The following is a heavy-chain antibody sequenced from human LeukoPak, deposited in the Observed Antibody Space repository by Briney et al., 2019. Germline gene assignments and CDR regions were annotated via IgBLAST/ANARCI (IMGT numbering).Heavy chain of an antibody. CDR3: AKVRQVGYYGSGSYSHYLDY. V-gene: IGHV3-23*01. J-gene: IGHJ4*02. Sequence: PGGSLRLSCAASGFTFSSYAMSWVRQAPGKGLEWVSAISGSGGSTYYADSVKGRFTISRDNSKNTLYLQMNSLRAEDTAVYYCAKVRQVGYYGSGSYSHYLDYWGQGTLVTVSS. D-gene: IGHD3-10*01. CDR1: GFTFSSYA. CDR2: ISGSGGST.